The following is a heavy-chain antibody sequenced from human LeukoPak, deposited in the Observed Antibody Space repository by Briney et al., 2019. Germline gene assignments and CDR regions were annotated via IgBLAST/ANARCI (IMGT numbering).Heavy chain of an antibody. CDR2: MNPNSGNT. J-gene: IGHJ5*02. Sequence: ASVKVSCKASGYTFTGYYMHWVRQAPGQGLEWMGWMNPNSGNTGYAQKFQGRITMTRNTSISTAYMELSSLRSEDTAVYYCARWWNTAAAGKWFDPWGQGTLVTVSS. D-gene: IGHD6-13*01. CDR3: ARWWNTAAAGKWFDP. CDR1: GYTFTGYY. V-gene: IGHV1-8*02.